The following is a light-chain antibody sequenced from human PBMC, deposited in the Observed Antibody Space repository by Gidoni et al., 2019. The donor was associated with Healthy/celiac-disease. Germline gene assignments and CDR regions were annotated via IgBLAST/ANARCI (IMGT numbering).Light chain of an antibody. V-gene: IGKV3-20*01. CDR1: QSVSSSY. Sequence: EIVWTQSPGTLSLSPGERATLSCRASQSVSSSYLAWYQQKPGQAPRLLIYGATSRATGIPDRFRGSGSGPDFTLTISRLEPEDFAVYYCQQYGTSPWTFGQGTKVEIK. CDR2: GAT. CDR3: QQYGTSPWT. J-gene: IGKJ1*01.